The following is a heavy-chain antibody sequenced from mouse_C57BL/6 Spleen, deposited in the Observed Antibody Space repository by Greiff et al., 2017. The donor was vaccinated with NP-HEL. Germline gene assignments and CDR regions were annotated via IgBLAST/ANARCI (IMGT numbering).Heavy chain of an antibody. D-gene: IGHD2-4*01. V-gene: IGHV5-6*01. CDR3: ARQGGIYYDYDRFAY. J-gene: IGHJ3*01. CDR1: GFTFSSYG. Sequence: EVQLVESGGDLVKPGGSLKLSCAASGFTFSSYGMSWVRQTPDKRLEWVATISSGGSYTYYPDSVKGRFTISRDNAKNTLYLQMSSLKSEDTAMYYFARQGGIYYDYDRFAYWGQGTLVTVSA. CDR2: ISSGGSYT.